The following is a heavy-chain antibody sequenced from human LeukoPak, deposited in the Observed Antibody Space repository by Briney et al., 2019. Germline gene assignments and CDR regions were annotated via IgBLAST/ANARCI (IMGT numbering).Heavy chain of an antibody. CDR2: IYHSGST. CDR1: GGSISSGGYS. V-gene: IGHV4-30-2*01. D-gene: IGHD6-13*01. J-gene: IGHJ4*02. CDR3: ATEKSSIWSGDF. Sequence: SETLSLTCAVSGGSISSGGYSWSWIRQPPGKGLEWIGYIYHSGSTYYNPSLKSRVTISVDRSKNQFSLKLSSVTAADTAVYYCATEKSSIWSGDFWGRGTLVTVSS.